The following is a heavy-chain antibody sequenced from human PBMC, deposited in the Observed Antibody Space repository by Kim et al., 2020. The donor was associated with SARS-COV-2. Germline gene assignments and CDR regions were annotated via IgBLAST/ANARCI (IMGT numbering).Heavy chain of an antibody. CDR3: AKARKAAAGTYFDY. V-gene: IGHV3-9*01. Sequence: ADSVKGRFTISRDNAKNSLYLQMNSLRAEDTALYYCAKARKAAAGTYFDYWGQGTLVTVSS. D-gene: IGHD6-13*01. J-gene: IGHJ4*02.